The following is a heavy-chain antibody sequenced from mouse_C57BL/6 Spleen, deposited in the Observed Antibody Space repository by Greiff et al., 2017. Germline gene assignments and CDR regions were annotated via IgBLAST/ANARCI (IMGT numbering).Heavy chain of an antibody. J-gene: IGHJ3*01. V-gene: IGHV1-69*01. CDR3: ARCTSTWLAY. CDR2: IDPSDSYT. CDR1: GYTFTSYW. Sequence: QVQLQQSGAELVMPGASVKLSCKASGYTFTSYWMHWVKQRPGQGLEWIGEIDPSDSYTNYNQKFKGKSTLTVDKSSSTAYMQLSSLTSEDSAVYYCARCTSTWLAYWGQGTLVTVSA. D-gene: IGHD2-14*01.